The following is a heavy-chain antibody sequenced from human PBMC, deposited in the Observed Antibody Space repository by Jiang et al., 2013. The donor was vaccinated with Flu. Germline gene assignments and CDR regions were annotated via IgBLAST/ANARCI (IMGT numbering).Heavy chain of an antibody. V-gene: IGHV4-4*09. CDR2: SYASGST. J-gene: IGHJ4*02. CDR3: AREWSSFDF. D-gene: IGHD3-3*01. CDR1: GGSFSFYK. Sequence: SETLSLTCAVSGGSFSFYKWNWIRQPPGRDWSGLGYSYASGSTNYNPSLRSRVTISVDTSKNQFSLTLTSVTAADTAVYYCAREWSSFDFWGQGTLVTSPQ.